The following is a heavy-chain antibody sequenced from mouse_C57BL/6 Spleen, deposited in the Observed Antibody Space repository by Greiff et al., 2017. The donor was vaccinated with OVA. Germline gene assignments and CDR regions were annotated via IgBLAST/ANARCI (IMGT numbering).Heavy chain of an antibody. CDR2: IYPGDGDT. J-gene: IGHJ4*01. Sequence: VQLQQSGPELVKPGASVKISCKASGYAFSSSWMNWVKQRPGKGLEWIGRIYPGDGDTNYNGKFKGKATLTADKSSSTAYMQLSSLTSEDSAVYFCARSASLGAMDYWGQGTSVTVSS. CDR3: ARSASLGAMDY. CDR1: GYAFSSSW. V-gene: IGHV1-82*01. D-gene: IGHD6-1*01.